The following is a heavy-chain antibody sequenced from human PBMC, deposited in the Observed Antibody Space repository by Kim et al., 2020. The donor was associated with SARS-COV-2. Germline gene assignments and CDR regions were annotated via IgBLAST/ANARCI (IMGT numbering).Heavy chain of an antibody. J-gene: IGHJ4*02. V-gene: IGHV3-21*01. CDR1: GFTFSSYS. CDR2: ISSSSSYI. CDR3: ARGGTGYFSF. Sequence: GGSLRLSCAASGFTFSSYSMNWVRQAPGKGLEWVSSISSSSSYIYYADSVKGRFTISRDNAKNSLYLQMNSLRAEDTTVYYCARGGTGYFSFWGQGTLVTVSS. D-gene: IGHD3-9*01.